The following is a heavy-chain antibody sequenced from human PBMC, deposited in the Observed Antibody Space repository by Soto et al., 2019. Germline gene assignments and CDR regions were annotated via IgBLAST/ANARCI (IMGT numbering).Heavy chain of an antibody. CDR1: GYTFTSYA. Sequence: ASVKVSCKASGYTFTSYAMHWVRQAPGQRLEWMGWINAGNGNTKYSQKFQGRVTITRDTSASTAYMELSSLRSEDTAVYYCAGGLVFTFLGVPPRGVFVIGGKGTMFPVPS. CDR3: AGGLVFTFLGVPPRGVFVI. CDR2: INAGNGNT. J-gene: IGHJ4*02. V-gene: IGHV1-3*01. D-gene: IGHD3-16*02.